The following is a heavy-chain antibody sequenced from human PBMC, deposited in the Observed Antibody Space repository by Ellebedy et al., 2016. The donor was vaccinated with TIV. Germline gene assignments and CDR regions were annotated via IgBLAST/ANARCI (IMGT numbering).Heavy chain of an antibody. J-gene: IGHJ6*02. CDR2: ISAYNGNT. V-gene: IGHV1-18*01. CDR3: ARARRTVQPNSYYYYGMDV. CDR1: GYTFTSYC. Sequence: AASVKVSCKASGYTFTSYCISWVRQAPAQGLEWMGWISAYNGNTNYAQKLQGRVTMTTHTSTSTAYMELRSLRSDGTAVYYCARARRTVQPNSYYYYGMDVWGQGTTVTVSS. D-gene: IGHD1-1*01.